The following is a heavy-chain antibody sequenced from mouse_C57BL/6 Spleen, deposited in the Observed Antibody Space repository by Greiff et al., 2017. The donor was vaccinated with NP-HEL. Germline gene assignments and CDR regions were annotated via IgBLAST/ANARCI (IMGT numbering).Heavy chain of an antibody. Sequence: QVQLKESGPELVKPGASVKISCKASGYTFTDYYINWVKQRPGQGLEWIGWIFPGSGSTYYNEKFKGKATLTVDKSSSTAYMLRSSLTSEDSAVYFCARRAYGRPYWYFDVWGTGTTVTVSS. CDR3: ARRAYGRPYWYFDV. V-gene: IGHV1-75*01. CDR1: GYTFTDYY. CDR2: IFPGSGST. J-gene: IGHJ1*03. D-gene: IGHD1-1*01.